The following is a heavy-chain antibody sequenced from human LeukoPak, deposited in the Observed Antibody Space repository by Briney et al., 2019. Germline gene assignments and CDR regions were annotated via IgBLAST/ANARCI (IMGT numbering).Heavy chain of an antibody. J-gene: IGHJ6*03. CDR2: IIPIFGTA. D-gene: IGHD3-16*02. CDR3: ARVRLRLGELSPNYYYYMDV. Sequence: SVKVSCKASGGTFSSYAISWVRQAPGQGLEWMGGIIPIFGTANYAQKFQGRVTITTDEPTSTAYMELSSLRSEDTAVYYCARVRLRLGELSPNYYYYMDVWGKGTTVTVSS. CDR1: GGTFSSYA. V-gene: IGHV1-69*05.